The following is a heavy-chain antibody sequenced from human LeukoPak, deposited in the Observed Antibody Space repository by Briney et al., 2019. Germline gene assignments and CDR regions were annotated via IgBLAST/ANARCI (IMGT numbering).Heavy chain of an antibody. CDR2: MNPNSGNT. CDR3: ARYSSSWHRDFDY. Sequence: VASLKVSCRASGYTFTSYDINWGRQATGQGLEGMGWMNPNSGNTGYAQKFQGRVTITRNTSISTAYMELSSLSSEETAVYYCARYSSSWHRDFDYWGQGTLVTVSS. D-gene: IGHD6-13*01. J-gene: IGHJ4*02. V-gene: IGHV1-8*03. CDR1: GYTFTSYD.